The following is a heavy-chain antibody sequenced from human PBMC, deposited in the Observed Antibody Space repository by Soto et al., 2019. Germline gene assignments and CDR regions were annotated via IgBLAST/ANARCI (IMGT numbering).Heavy chain of an antibody. J-gene: IGHJ4*02. CDR3: VIDDAARRFGELDY. D-gene: IGHD3-16*01. CDR2: IKSKTSGETR. Sequence: GGSLRLSCAASGFAFSRAWMTWVRQAPGKGLEWVALIKSKTSGETRAYAAPVKGRFTISRDDSENTVFLQMDSLKTEDTAVYYCVIDDAARRFGELDYWGRGTRVTVS. CDR1: GFAFSRAW. V-gene: IGHV3-15*01.